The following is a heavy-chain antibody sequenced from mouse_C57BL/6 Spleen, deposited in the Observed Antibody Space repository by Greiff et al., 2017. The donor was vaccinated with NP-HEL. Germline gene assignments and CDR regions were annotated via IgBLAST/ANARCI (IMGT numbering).Heavy chain of an antibody. D-gene: IGHD1-1*01. CDR1: GYTFTSYW. CDR2: IDPSDRYT. J-gene: IGHJ1*03. CDR3: AAVVASYWYFDV. Sequence: QVQLQQPGAELVMPGASVKLSCKASGYTFTSYWMHWVKQRPGQGLEWIGEIDPSDRYTNYNQKFKGKSTLTVDKSSSTAYMQLISLTSEDSAVYYCAAVVASYWYFDVWGTGTTVTVSS. V-gene: IGHV1-69*01.